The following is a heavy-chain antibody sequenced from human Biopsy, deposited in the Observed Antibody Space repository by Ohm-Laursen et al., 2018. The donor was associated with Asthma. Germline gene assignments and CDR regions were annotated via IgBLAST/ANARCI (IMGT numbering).Heavy chain of an antibody. Sequence: SLRLSCTASGFAVSRDYMFWVRQAPGKGLEWVSVIYSGGTSHTADSVRGRFTISRDYSKNTLYLQMHSLRAEDTAVYYWAKGVSSNWSNSYFDYWGQGPLVTVSS. CDR2: IYSGGTS. CDR3: AKGVSSNWSNSYFDY. V-gene: IGHV3-53*01. CDR1: GFAVSRDY. D-gene: IGHD2-2*01. J-gene: IGHJ4*02.